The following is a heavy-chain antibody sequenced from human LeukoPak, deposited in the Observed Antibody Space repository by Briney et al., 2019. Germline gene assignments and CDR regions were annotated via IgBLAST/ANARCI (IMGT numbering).Heavy chain of an antibody. CDR1: GFTFSSYG. CDR3: AKELGYSSGWFDY. Sequence: GGSLRLSCAASGFTFSSYGMHWVRQAPGKGLEWVVVISYDGSNKYYADSVKGRFTISRDNSKNTLYLQMNSLRAEDTAVYYCAKELGYSSGWFDYWGQGTLVTVSS. J-gene: IGHJ4*02. CDR2: ISYDGSNK. V-gene: IGHV3-30*18. D-gene: IGHD6-19*01.